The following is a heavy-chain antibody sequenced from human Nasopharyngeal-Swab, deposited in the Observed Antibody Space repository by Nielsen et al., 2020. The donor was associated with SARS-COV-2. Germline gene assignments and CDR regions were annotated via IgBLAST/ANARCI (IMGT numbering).Heavy chain of an antibody. J-gene: IGHJ6*03. D-gene: IGHD3-22*01. CDR1: GGSFSGYY. V-gene: IGHV4-34*01. CDR2: INHSGST. Sequence: GSLRLSCAVYGGSFSGYYWSWIRQPPGKGLEWIGEINHSGSTNYNPSLKSRVTISVDMSKNQFSLKLSSVTAADTAVYYCARGTQIYSSGYSYYYYMDVWGKGTTVTVSS. CDR3: ARGTQIYSSGYSYYYYMDV.